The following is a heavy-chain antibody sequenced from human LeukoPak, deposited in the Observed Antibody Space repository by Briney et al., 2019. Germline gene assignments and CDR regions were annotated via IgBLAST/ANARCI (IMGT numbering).Heavy chain of an antibody. CDR2: IYYSGST. CDR3: SCYSGLDAFDI. V-gene: IGHV4-30-4*01. J-gene: IGHJ3*02. Sequence: SQTLSLTYTVSGGSISSGDYYWSWIRQPPGKGLEWIGYIYYSGSTYYNPSLKSRVTISVDTSKNQFSLKLSSVTAADTAVYYCSCYSGLDAFDIWGQGTMVTVSS. CDR1: GGSISSGDYY. D-gene: IGHD2-15*01.